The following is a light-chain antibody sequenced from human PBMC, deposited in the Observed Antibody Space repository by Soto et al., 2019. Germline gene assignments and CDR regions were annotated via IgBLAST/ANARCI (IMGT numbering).Light chain of an antibody. J-gene: IGKJ1*01. V-gene: IGKV2-28*01. CDR1: QSLLQTNGNTY. CDR2: LAS. Sequence: DIVMTQSPLSLPATPGEPASISCRSSQSLLQTNGNTYLDWYLQKPGQPPQLLISLASNRASGVPDRFSGSGSGTDFTLKITRVEAEDVGVYYCMQALQTPWTFGQGTKVEIK. CDR3: MQALQTPWT.